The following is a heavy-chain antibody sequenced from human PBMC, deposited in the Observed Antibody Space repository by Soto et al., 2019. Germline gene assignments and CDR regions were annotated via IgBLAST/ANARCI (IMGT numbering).Heavy chain of an antibody. Sequence: ASVKVSCKSSGYIFTNYAIHWMCQTPGQRLEWMGWISGADGNTRYSPKFQGRLTTSTDTSASKAYMELSSLRSEDTAVFYCARDRTTSSTRRFDYWGQGTLVTVSS. J-gene: IGHJ4*02. V-gene: IGHV1-3*01. CDR3: ARDRTTSSTRRFDY. D-gene: IGHD4-17*01. CDR1: GYIFTNYA. CDR2: ISGADGNT.